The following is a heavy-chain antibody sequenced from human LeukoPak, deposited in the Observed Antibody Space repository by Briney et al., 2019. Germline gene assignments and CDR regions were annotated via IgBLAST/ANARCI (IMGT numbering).Heavy chain of an antibody. V-gene: IGHV1-69*04. CDR1: GGTFSSYA. CDR3: ADGIDGAVGFFDY. J-gene: IGHJ4*02. CDR2: IIPILGIA. D-gene: IGHD1-26*01. Sequence: GASVKVSCKASGGTFSSYAISWVRQAPGQGLEWMGRIIPILGIANYAQKFQGRVTITADKSTSTAYMELSSLRSEDTAVYYCADGIDGAVGFFDYWGQGTLVIVSS.